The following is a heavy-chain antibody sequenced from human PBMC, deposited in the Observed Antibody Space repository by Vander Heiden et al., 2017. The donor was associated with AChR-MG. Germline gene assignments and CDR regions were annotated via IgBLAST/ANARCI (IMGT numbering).Heavy chain of an antibody. J-gene: IGHJ4*02. V-gene: IGHV3-7*04. Sequence: EVQLVESGGGLVQPGGSLRPSCAASGFTFSYYWMNWVRRAPGKGRGWVANIKEDGSENHYVDSVKGRFTISRDNAKNSLYLQMNSLRAEDTAVYYCARAFFSGWDGDYWGQGTLVTVSS. CDR3: ARAFFSGWDGDY. D-gene: IGHD6-19*01. CDR2: IKEDGSEN. CDR1: GFTFSYYW.